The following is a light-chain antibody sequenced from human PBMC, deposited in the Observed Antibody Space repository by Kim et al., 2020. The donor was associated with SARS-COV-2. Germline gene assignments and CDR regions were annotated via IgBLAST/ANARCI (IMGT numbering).Light chain of an antibody. CDR3: QKYNSAPWT. V-gene: IGKV1-27*01. CDR2: AAS. Sequence: ASVRDRVIITFRASQDIANSLAWYQQKPGKVPQVLIYAASTLQSGVPSRFSGSGSGTEFTLTIGSLQTEDVATYYCQKYNSAPWTFGPGTKVDIK. CDR1: QDIANS. J-gene: IGKJ1*01.